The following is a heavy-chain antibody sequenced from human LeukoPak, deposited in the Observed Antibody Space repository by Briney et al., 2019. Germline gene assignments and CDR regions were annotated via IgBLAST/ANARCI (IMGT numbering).Heavy chain of an antibody. J-gene: IGHJ4*02. CDR1: VGSFNNFL. CDR2: INHMGGT. CDR3: PRRYRRSFEY. V-gene: IGHV4-34*01. Sequence: SGALSLTCAVYVGSFNNFLSNWLRQPPGRGREGVGEINHMGGTNYNPPLKSRATIPVHTTKTQFSLMCTSVTPAATALYYFPRRYRRSFEYWGQGTLVTLS. D-gene: IGHD1-1*01.